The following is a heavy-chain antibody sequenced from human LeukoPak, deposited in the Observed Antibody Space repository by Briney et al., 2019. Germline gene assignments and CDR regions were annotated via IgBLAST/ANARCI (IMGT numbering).Heavy chain of an antibody. V-gene: IGHV4-59*12. J-gene: IGHJ2*01. CDR3: AREAYYYDSSGHFDL. D-gene: IGHD3-22*01. CDR1: GGSISSYY. Sequence: SETLSLTCTVSGGSISSYYWSWIRQPPGKGLEWIGYIYYSGSTNYNPSLKSRVTISVDRSKNQFSLRLSSVTAADTAVYYCAREAYYYDSSGHFDLWGRGTLVTVSS. CDR2: IYYSGST.